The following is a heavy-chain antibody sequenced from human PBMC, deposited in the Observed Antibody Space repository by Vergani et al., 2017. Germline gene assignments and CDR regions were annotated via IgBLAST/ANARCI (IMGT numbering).Heavy chain of an antibody. CDR1: GFTFSSFG. CDR2: ISYDGSNK. Sequence: QVQLVESGGGVVQPGRSLRLSCAASGFTFSSFGMHWVRQAPGKGLEWVAVISYDGSNKYYADSVKGRFTISRDNSKNTLYLQMNSLRAEDTAVYYWAKGSITIVGVVRGWGQGTLVTVSS. CDR3: AKGSITIVGVVRG. D-gene: IGHD3-3*01. V-gene: IGHV3-30*18. J-gene: IGHJ4*02.